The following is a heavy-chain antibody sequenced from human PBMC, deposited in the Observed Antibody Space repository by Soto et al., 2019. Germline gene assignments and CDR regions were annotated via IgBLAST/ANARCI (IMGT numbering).Heavy chain of an antibody. CDR1: GFTFDDLA. CDR3: TGADRPDTAYFSLC. D-gene: IGHD2-15*01. V-gene: IGHV3-49*04. J-gene: IGHJ4*02. Sequence: GGPLRLSCTGSGFTFDDLAICWVRQAPGKGLELVGLIRTRTDHETTEYATAVKGRFTITRDTSNGIAYLQRRSLRIEDSTVYFCTGADRPDTAYFSLCWGQGSPVTVSS. CDR2: IRTRTDHETT.